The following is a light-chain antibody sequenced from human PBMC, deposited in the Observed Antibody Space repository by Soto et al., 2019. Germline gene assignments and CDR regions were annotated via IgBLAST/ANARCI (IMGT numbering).Light chain of an antibody. CDR3: QHCYCPPRT. Sequence: DIQMTQSPSSLSASVGDRVTITCRASPSISGYLNWYQQTPWKAPKRLNYAASSLQSGVPSRFGGSGSATDFTRTISSLQPEDFATYYHQHCYCPPRTFGQGTMVESK. CDR2: AAS. J-gene: IGKJ1*01. CDR1: PSISGY. V-gene: IGKV1-39*01.